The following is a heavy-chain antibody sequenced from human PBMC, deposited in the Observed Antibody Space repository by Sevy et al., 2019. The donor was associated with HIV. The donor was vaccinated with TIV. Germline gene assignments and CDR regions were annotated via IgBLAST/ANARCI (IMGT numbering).Heavy chain of an antibody. J-gene: IGHJ6*02. CDR2: IYYSGST. Sequence: SETLSLTCTVSGGSISSFYWSWIRQPPGKGLEWIGYIYYSGSTNYKPSLESRVSISVDTSKNQFSLNLSSVTAADTAVYYCARAGGAKDYGMDVWDQGTTVTVSS. CDR1: GGSISSFY. D-gene: IGHD3-10*01. CDR3: ARAGGAKDYGMDV. V-gene: IGHV4-59*01.